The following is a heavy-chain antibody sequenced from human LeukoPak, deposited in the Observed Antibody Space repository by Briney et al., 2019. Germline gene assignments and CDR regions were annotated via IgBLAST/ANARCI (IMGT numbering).Heavy chain of an antibody. Sequence: GGSLRLSCAASGFTFSSYAMHWVRQAPGKGLEWVAVISYDGSNKYYADSVKGRFTISRDNSKNTLYLQMNSLRSEDTAVYYCARGSLSFEYSSSSLEDNWFDPWGQGTLVTVSS. D-gene: IGHD6-6*01. CDR2: ISYDGSNK. CDR3: ARGSLSFEYSSSSLEDNWFDP. V-gene: IGHV3-30*01. J-gene: IGHJ5*02. CDR1: GFTFSSYA.